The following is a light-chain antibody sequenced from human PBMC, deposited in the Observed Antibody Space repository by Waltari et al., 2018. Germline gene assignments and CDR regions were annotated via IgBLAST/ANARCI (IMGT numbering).Light chain of an antibody. CDR1: QSIRNY. J-gene: IGKJ4*01. Sequence: DIQMTQSPSFLSASVGDSVIITCRASQSIRNYVSWYQQRPGEAPNLLIYASSALQTGVPSRFSGSGSGSHFTLTISRLQPEDFATYYCQQTFTTPLTFGGGTKIDI. V-gene: IGKV1-39*01. CDR3: QQTFTTPLT. CDR2: ASS.